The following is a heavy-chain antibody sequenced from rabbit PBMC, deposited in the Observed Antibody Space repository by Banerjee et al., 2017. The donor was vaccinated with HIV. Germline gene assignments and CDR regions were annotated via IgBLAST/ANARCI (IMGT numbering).Heavy chain of an antibody. Sequence: QEQLEESGGDLVKPEGSLTLTCTASGFSFSSSDWICWVRQAPGKGLEWIACIYAGSSGSTYYASWAKGRFTISKTSSTTVTLQMTSLTAADTATYFCARDLAGVIGWNFSLWGPGTLVTVS. CDR3: ARDLAGVIGWNFSL. V-gene: IGHV1S45*01. CDR1: GFSFSSSDW. CDR2: IYAGSSGST. D-gene: IGHD4-1*01. J-gene: IGHJ4*01.